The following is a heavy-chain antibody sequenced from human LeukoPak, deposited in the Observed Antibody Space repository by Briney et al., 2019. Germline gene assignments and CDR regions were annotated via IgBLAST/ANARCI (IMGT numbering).Heavy chain of an antibody. J-gene: IGHJ4*02. CDR2: IKQGGSER. V-gene: IGHV3-7*04. CDR1: GFTFSTFW. CDR3: ARDTRGYFDY. Sequence: GGSLRLSCAASGFTFSTFWMTWVRQAPGKGLEWVANIKQGGSERYYVDSVKGRFTISRDNAKNSLYLQMNSLRAEDTAVYYCARDTRGYFDYWGQGTLVTVSS.